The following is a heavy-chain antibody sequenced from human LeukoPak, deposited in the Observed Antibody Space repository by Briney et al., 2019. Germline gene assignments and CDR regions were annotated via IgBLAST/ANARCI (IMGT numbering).Heavy chain of an antibody. V-gene: IGHV3-48*01. CDR3: ARDVIMDV. J-gene: IGHJ6*03. Sequence: AGTLSLSCAASGFNFGTYSMNWVRQAPGTGLEWISYISGGAGTMYYASSVKGRFTISRDNAKNSLYLQLNGLRAEDTAVYYCARDVIMDVWGKGTTVTVSS. D-gene: IGHD2-21*01. CDR1: GFNFGTYS. CDR2: ISGGAGTM.